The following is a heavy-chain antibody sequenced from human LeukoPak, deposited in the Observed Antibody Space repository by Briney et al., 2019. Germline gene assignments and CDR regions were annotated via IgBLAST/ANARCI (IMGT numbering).Heavy chain of an antibody. Sequence: SETLSLTCAVYGGSFRGYYWSWIRQPPGKGLEWIGEINHSGSTSYNPSLSSRATISVDTSKNQLSLNLSSVTASDTAVYYSARRGSNRVWFGELWPPVYWFYTWGQGTPGTVSS. CDR1: GGSFRGYY. J-gene: IGHJ5*02. CDR2: INHSGST. CDR3: ARRGSNRVWFGELWPPVYWFYT. V-gene: IGHV4-34*01. D-gene: IGHD3-10*01.